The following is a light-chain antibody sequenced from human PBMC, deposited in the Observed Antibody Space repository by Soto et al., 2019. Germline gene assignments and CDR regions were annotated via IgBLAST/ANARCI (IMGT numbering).Light chain of an antibody. CDR3: ATWDYSLRGVV. Sequence: QSVLTQPPSATGTPGKRVIISCSGSVSNIGSNHVSWYQQLPGTAPKFLIYRNTRRPSGVPDRFSASMSGTSAALAISGLRSEDEADYYCATWDYSLRGVVFGGGTQLTVL. V-gene: IGLV1-47*01. CDR1: VSNIGSNH. CDR2: RNT. J-gene: IGLJ2*01.